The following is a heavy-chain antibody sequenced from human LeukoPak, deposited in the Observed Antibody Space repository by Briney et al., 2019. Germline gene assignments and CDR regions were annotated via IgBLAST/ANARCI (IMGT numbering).Heavy chain of an antibody. V-gene: IGHV4-4*07. D-gene: IGHD4-17*01. J-gene: IGHJ3*02. CDR1: GGSISSYY. CDR3: ARDSDYGDYREDDAFDI. Sequence: SETLSLTCTVSGGSISSYYWSWIRQPAGKGLEWIGRIYTSGSTNYNPSLTSRVTMSVDTSKNQFSLKLSSVTAADTAVYYCARDSDYGDYREDDAFDIWGQGTMVTVSS. CDR2: IYTSGST.